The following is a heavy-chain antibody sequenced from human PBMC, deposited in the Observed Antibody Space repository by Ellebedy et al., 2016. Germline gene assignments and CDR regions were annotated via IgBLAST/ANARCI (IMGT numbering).Heavy chain of an antibody. D-gene: IGHD4-17*01. V-gene: IGHV3-23*01. CDR2: ISAGSDTT. J-gene: IGHJ4*02. Sequence: GESLKISCTASGFNFNTFFMSWVRQAPGKGLEWVSTISAGSDTTRLADSVKGRFTISRDSSKNSVYLRMNNLRVEDTAVYYCRQGHYADLWGQGTQVTVSA. CDR3: RQGHYADL. CDR1: GFNFNTFF.